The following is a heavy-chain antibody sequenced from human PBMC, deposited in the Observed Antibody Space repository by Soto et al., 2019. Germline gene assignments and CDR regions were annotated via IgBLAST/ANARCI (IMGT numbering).Heavy chain of an antibody. CDR2: INAGNGNT. J-gene: IGHJ4*02. CDR1: GYIFTSYY. V-gene: IGHV1-3*01. Sequence: ASVKVSCKASGYIFTSYYIHWVRQAPGQRLEWMGWINAGNGNTKYSQKFQGRVTITRDTSASTAYMELSSLRSEDTAVYYCARGLPLAADYWGQGTLVTVSS. CDR3: ARGLPLAADY.